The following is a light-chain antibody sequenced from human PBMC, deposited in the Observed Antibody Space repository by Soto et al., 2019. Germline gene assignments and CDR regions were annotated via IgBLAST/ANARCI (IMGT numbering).Light chain of an antibody. CDR3: QQLWA. CDR1: QSVSSSN. Sequence: ELVLTQSPGTLSLSPGERATLSCRASQSVSSSNLVWYQQKPGQAPRLLIYGASIRATGIPDRFSGSGSGTDFTLTISSLESDDVAVYYCQQLWAFGQGTKVEIK. CDR2: GAS. V-gene: IGKV3-20*01. J-gene: IGKJ1*01.